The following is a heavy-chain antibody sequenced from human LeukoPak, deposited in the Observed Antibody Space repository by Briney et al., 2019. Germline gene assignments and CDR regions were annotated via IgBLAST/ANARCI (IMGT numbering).Heavy chain of an antibody. Sequence: GGSLRLSCAASGFIFSDYNMNWVRQAPGKGLEWVSYISSASSTIYYGDSVKGRFTISRDNAKNSLYLQMNSLTDEDTAVYFCAREPPGNYDSSGYYYAYFDCWGQGTLVTVSS. J-gene: IGHJ4*02. D-gene: IGHD3-22*01. CDR1: GFIFSDYN. CDR2: ISSASSTI. V-gene: IGHV3-48*02. CDR3: AREPPGNYDSSGYYYAYFDC.